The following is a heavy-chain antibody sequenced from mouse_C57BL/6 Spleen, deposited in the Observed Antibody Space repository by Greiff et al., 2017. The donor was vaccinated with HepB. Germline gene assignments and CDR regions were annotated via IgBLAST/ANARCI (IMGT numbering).Heavy chain of an antibody. V-gene: IGHV10-1*01. CDR2: IRSKSNNYAT. J-gene: IGHJ3*01. CDR3: VTGYYGSWFAY. Sequence: EVQLVESGGGLVQPKGSLKLSCAASGFSFNTYAMNWVRQAPGKGLEWVARIRSKSNNYATYYADSVKDRFTISRDDSESMLYLQMNNLKTEDTAMYYCVTGYYGSWFAYWGQGTLVTVSA. CDR1: GFSFNTYA. D-gene: IGHD1-1*01.